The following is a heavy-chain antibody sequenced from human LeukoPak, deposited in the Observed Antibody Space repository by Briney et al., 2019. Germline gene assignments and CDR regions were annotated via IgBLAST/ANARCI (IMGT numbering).Heavy chain of an antibody. Sequence: ASVKVSCKASGYTFTSYGISWVRQAPGQGLEWMGWISAYNGNTNYAQKLQGRVTVTTDTSTSTAYMELRSLRSDDTAVYYCATGYCSSTSCYAEGGFGDDAFDIWGQGTMVTVSS. CDR3: ATGYCSSTSCYAEGGFGDDAFDI. CDR1: GYTFTSYG. J-gene: IGHJ3*02. V-gene: IGHV1-18*01. D-gene: IGHD2-2*01. CDR2: ISAYNGNT.